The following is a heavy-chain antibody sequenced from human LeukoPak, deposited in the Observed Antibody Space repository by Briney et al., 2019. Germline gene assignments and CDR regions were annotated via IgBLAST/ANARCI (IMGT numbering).Heavy chain of an antibody. CDR3: AREYCSSTSCSAYFDY. CDR1: GYTFTSYG. V-gene: IGHV1-18*01. CDR2: ISAYNGNT. D-gene: IGHD2-2*01. Sequence: GASVKVSCKASGYTFTSYGISWVRQAPGQGLEWMGWISAYNGNTNYAQKFQGRVTMTRDTSISTAYMELSRLRSDDTAVYYCAREYCSSTSCSAYFDYWGQGTLVTVSS. J-gene: IGHJ4*02.